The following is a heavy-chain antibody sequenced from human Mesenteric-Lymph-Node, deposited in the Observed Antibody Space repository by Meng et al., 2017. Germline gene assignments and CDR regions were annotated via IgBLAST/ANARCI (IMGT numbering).Heavy chain of an antibody. V-gene: IGHV4-39*07. CDR3: AGGWGSSHYFYY. CDR1: GVSITSGTYY. CDR2: LYYSGST. D-gene: IGHD3-16*01. Sequence: SDTLSLTCTVSGVSITSGTYYWFWIRQSPGEGLECIGSLYYSGSTYYNPSLNSRVTMSLDTSKNQFSLKLNSVTAADTAVYFCAGGWGSSHYFYYWGQGTLVTVSS. J-gene: IGHJ4*02.